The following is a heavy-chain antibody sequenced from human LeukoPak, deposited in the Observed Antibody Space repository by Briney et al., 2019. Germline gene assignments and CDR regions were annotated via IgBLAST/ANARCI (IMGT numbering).Heavy chain of an antibody. CDR1: GYTFTGYY. D-gene: IGHD2-21*01. CDR3: ATAAYGGVFDY. Sequence: ASVKVSCKASGYTFTGYYMHWVRQAPGQGLEWMGWINPNSGGTNYAQKFQGRVTMTRDTSISTAYMELSSLRSEDTAVYYCATAAYGGVFDYWGQGTLVTVSS. J-gene: IGHJ4*02. V-gene: IGHV1-2*02. CDR2: INPNSGGT.